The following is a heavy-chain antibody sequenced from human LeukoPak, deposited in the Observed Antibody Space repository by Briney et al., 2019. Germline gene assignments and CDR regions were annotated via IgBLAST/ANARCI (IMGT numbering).Heavy chain of an antibody. D-gene: IGHD3-22*01. CDR3: ARGRYDSSGYYLIDY. V-gene: IGHV1-18*01. Sequence: GASVKVSCKASGYTFTSYGISWVRQAPGQGLEWMGWISAYNGNTNYAQKLQGRVTMTTDTSTGIAYMELRSLRSDDTAVYYCARGRYDSSGYYLIDYWGQGTLVTVSS. CDR2: ISAYNGNT. J-gene: IGHJ4*02. CDR1: GYTFTSYG.